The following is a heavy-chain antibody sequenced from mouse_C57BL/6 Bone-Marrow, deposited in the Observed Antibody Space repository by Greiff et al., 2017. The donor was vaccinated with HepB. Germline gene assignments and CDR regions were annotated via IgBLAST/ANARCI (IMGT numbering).Heavy chain of an antibody. J-gene: IGHJ2*01. V-gene: IGHV1-26*01. CDR3: ARGEALGGY. Sequence: VQLQQSGPELVKPGASVKISCKASGYTFTDYYMNWVKQSHGKSLEWIGDINPNNGGTSYNQKFKGKATLTVDKSSSTAYMELRSLTSEDSAVYYCARGEALGGYWGQGTTLTVSS. D-gene: IGHD3-3*01. CDR1: GYTFTDYY. CDR2: INPNNGGT.